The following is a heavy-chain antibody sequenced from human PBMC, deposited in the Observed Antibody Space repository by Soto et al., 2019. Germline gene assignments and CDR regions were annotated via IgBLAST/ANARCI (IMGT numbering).Heavy chain of an antibody. CDR1: GFTFSSYS. D-gene: IGHD3-22*01. CDR3: ARDVYDSSGYYYGGYYYYGMDV. CDR2: ISSSSSYI. J-gene: IGHJ6*02. Sequence: EVQLLESGGGLVQRGGSLRLSCAASGFTFSSYSMNWVRQAPGKGLEWVSSISSSSSYIYYADSVKGRFTISRDNAKNSLYLQMNSLRAEDTAVYYCARDVYDSSGYYYGGYYYYGMDVWGQGTTVTVSS. V-gene: IGHV3-21*01.